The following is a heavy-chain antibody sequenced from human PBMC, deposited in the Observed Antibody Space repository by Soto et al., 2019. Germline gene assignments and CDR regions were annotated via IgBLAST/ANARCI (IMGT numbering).Heavy chain of an antibody. V-gene: IGHV3-30*18. CDR1: GFTFSSYG. D-gene: IGHD1-26*01. J-gene: IGHJ4*02. Sequence: QVQLVESGGGVVQPGRSLRLSCAASGFTFSSYGMHWVRQAPGKGLEWVAVISYDESNKYYADSVKGRFTISRDNSKNTVYLQVNSLRAEETAGYYCAKDLSGSYGSEWGQGTLVTVSS. CDR2: ISYDESNK. CDR3: AKDLSGSYGSE.